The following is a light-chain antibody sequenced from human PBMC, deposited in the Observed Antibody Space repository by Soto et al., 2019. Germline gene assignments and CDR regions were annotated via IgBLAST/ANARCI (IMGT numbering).Light chain of an antibody. V-gene: IGKV1-5*03. Sequence: DVQMTQSPSLLSASVGDRVTITCRASQNINSDLAWYQQKPGKASQLLIYRASSLESGFPSRFSGSRSGTEFTLTSTSLQLDDFATYYCQQHNNYRTVGHRTRVHLK. CDR3: QQHNNYRT. CDR1: QNINSD. CDR2: RAS. J-gene: IGKJ1*01.